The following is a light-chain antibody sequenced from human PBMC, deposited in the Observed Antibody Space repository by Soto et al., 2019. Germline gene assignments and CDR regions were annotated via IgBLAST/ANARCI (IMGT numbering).Light chain of an antibody. J-gene: IGKJ2*03. V-gene: IGKV1-39*01. CDR1: QSINSY. Sequence: DIPMTQSPSSLSASVGDRVTITCRASQSINSYLNWYQQKPGKAPNLLIYAASSLQSGVPSRFSGSGSKTDFTLTISSLQPEDFATYYCQQSYSTPYSFGQGTRLDI. CDR2: AAS. CDR3: QQSYSTPYS.